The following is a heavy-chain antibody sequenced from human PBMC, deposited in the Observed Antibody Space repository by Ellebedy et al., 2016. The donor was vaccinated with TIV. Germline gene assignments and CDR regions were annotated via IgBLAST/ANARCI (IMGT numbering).Heavy chain of an antibody. J-gene: IGHJ4*02. CDR2: ISYDGSNK. CDR1: GFTFSSYA. CDR3: ARDCGGDCYGDY. Sequence: GESLKISXAASGFTFSSYAMHWVRQAPGKGLEWVAVISYDGSNKYYADSVKGRFTISRDNSKNTLYLQMNSLRAEDTAVYYCARDCGGDCYGDYWGQGTLVTVSS. V-gene: IGHV3-30*04. D-gene: IGHD2-21*02.